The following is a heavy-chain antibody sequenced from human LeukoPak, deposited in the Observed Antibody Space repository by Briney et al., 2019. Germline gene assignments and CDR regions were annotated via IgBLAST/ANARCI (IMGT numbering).Heavy chain of an antibody. J-gene: IGHJ4*02. Sequence: SETLSLTCTVSGGSISSGSYYWSWIQQPAGKGLEWIGRIYTSGSTNYNPSLKSRVTISVDTSKNQFSLKLSSVTAADTAVYYCARDEAAAGNPFDYWGQGTLVTVPS. D-gene: IGHD6-13*01. CDR3: ARDEAAAGNPFDY. CDR2: IYTSGST. CDR1: GGSISSGSYY. V-gene: IGHV4-61*02.